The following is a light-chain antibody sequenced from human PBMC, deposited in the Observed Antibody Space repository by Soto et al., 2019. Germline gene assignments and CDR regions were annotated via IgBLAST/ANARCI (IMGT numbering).Light chain of an antibody. J-gene: IGKJ1*01. CDR3: QQYGSSPWT. CDR2: GTS. CDR1: QSVSATY. V-gene: IGKV3-20*01. Sequence: EIVLTQSPATLSLSPGERATLSCRASQSVSATYLAWYQQRPAQPPRLLIYGTSTRSTGIPDRFIGSGSGTDFTLTIARLGPEGFALYDYQQYGSSPWTCGQGPMVDIK.